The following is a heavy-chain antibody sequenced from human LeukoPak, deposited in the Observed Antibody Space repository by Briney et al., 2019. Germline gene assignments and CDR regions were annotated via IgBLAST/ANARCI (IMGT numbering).Heavy chain of an antibody. CDR2: INTNTRNP. D-gene: IGHD4-23*01. V-gene: IGHV7-4-1*02. CDR3: ARDSRDYGGPNNDY. CDR1: GYTFTNYA. Sequence: ASVKVSCKASGYTFTNYAMNWVRQAPGQGLEWMGWINTNTRNPTYAQGFTGRFVFSLETSVSTAYLQISSLEAEDTAVYYCARDSRDYGGPNNDYWGQGTLVTVSS. J-gene: IGHJ4*02.